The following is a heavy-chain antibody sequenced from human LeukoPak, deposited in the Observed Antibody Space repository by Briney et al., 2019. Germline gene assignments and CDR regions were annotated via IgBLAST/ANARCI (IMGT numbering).Heavy chain of an antibody. CDR2: MNPNSGNT. D-gene: IGHD3-9*01. Sequence: ASVKVSCKASGYTFTSYDINWVRQATGQGLEWMGWMNPNSGNTGYAQKFQGRVTMTRNTSISTAYMELSSLRSEDTAVYYCARGIVLRYFDWLLRGVWFDPWGQGTLVTVSS. CDR1: GYTFTSYD. CDR3: ARGIVLRYFDWLLRGVWFDP. V-gene: IGHV1-8*01. J-gene: IGHJ5*02.